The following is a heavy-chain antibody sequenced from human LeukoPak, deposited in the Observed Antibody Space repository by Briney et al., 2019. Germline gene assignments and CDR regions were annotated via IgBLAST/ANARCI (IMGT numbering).Heavy chain of an antibody. J-gene: IGHJ4*02. Sequence: SGGSLRLSCAASGFAFSGYWMHWVRQAPGKGLVWVSRINHDGSATIYADSVKGRFTFSRDNAKNTLHLQLNSLRVDDTAVYYCARSDTSGYYHIPIDYWGQGTLVTVSS. D-gene: IGHD3-22*01. CDR2: INHDGSAT. V-gene: IGHV3-74*01. CDR1: GFAFSGYW. CDR3: ARSDTSGYYHIPIDY.